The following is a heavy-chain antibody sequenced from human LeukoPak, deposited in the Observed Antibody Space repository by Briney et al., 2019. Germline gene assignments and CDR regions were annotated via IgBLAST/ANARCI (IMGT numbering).Heavy chain of an antibody. CDR1: GGSISSSNW. Sequence: KPSETLSLTCTVSGGSISSSNWWSWVRQPPGKGLEWIGEIYHSGSTNYNPSLKSRVTISVDKSKNQFSLKLSSVTAADTAVYYCAGSDSSGYYYVSDYWGQGTLVTVSS. V-gene: IGHV4-4*02. CDR2: IYHSGST. CDR3: AGSDSSGYYYVSDY. J-gene: IGHJ4*02. D-gene: IGHD3-22*01.